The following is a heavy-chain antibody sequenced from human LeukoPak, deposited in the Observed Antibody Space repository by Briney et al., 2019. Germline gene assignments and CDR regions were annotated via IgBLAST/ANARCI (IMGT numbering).Heavy chain of an antibody. D-gene: IGHD2-21*02. V-gene: IGHV1-18*01. CDR1: GYTFTSYG. CDR2: ISAYNGNT. J-gene: IGHJ6*02. CDR3: ARSVVVTAIPHYYYGIDV. Sequence: ASVKVSCKASGYTFTSYGISWVRQAPGQGLEWMGWISAYNGNTNYAQKLQGRVTMTTDTSTSTAYMELRSLRSDDTAVYYCARSVVVTAIPHYYYGIDVWGQGTTVTVSS.